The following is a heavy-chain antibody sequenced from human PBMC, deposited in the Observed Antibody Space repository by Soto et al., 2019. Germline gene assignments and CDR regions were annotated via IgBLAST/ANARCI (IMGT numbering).Heavy chain of an antibody. D-gene: IGHD4-17*01. J-gene: IGHJ3*02. V-gene: IGHV4-31*03. CDR2: IYYSGST. CDR1: GSSNCSSGSY. Sequence: TLYLTSTVTGSSNCSSGSYWRLIRTHPGKGLDWIGYIYYSGSTYYNPSLKSRVTISVDTSKNQFSLKLSSVTAADTAVYYRARSDGDYGGYYAFDIWGQGTMVS. CDR3: ARSDGDYGGYYAFDI.